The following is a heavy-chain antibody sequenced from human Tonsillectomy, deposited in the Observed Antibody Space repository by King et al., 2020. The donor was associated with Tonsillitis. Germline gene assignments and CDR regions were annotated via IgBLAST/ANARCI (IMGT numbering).Heavy chain of an antibody. CDR3: TRDLLADRNAFDI. Sequence: VQLQESGPGLVKPSDTLSLTCTVSGGSINGYYWSWLRQPPGKGLGWLGYISYSGGTNYNPSLKSRVTISLDTSKNQFSLKLTSVTAADTAVYYCTRDLLADRNAFDIWGPGTMVTVSS. J-gene: IGHJ3*02. D-gene: IGHD2-15*01. CDR1: GGSINGYY. V-gene: IGHV4-59*01. CDR2: ISYSGGT.